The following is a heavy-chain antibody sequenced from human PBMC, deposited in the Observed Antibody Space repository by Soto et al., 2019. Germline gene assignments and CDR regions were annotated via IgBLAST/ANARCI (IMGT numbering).Heavy chain of an antibody. CDR2: IRSKANSYAT. CDR1: GFTFSGSA. V-gene: IGHV3-73*01. J-gene: IGHJ4*02. Sequence: PGGSLRLSCAASGFTFSGSAMHWVRQASGKGLEWVGRIRSKANSYATAYAASVKGRFTISRDDSKNTAYLQMNSLKTEDTAVYYCTRDTSSDYDILTGYYRPFDYWGQGTLVTVSS. D-gene: IGHD3-9*01. CDR3: TRDTSSDYDILTGYYRPFDY.